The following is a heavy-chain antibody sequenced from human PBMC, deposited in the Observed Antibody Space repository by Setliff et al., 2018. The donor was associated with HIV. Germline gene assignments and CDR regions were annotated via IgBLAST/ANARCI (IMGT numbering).Heavy chain of an antibody. CDR3: ARESYGSGTYDY. Sequence: PSETLSLTCTVSGGSISSYYWSWIRQPSGKALEWIGYIYTSGSTNYNPSLKSRVTISIDTSKKQFSLRLTSVTAADSAVYYCARESYGSGTYDYWGQGTLVTVSS. CDR1: GGSISSYY. CDR2: IYTSGST. V-gene: IGHV4-4*08. D-gene: IGHD3-10*01. J-gene: IGHJ4*02.